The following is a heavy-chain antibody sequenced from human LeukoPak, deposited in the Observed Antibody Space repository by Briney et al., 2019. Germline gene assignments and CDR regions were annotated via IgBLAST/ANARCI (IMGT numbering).Heavy chain of an antibody. CDR2: IYYSGST. V-gene: IGHV4-30-4*08. J-gene: IGHJ6*03. CDR3: ARVTYSGGDCYSFYYYMDV. Sequence: PSETLSLTCTVSGGSISSGDYYWSWIRQPPGKGLEWIGYIYYSGSTYYNPSLKSRVTISVDTSKNQFSLKLSSVTAADTAVYYCARVTYSGGDCYSFYYYMDVWGEGTTVTDS. D-gene: IGHD2-21*01. CDR1: GGSISSGDYY.